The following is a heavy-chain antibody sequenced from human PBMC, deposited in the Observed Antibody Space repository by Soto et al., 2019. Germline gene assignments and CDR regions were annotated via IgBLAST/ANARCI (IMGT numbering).Heavy chain of an antibody. Sequence: VGSLRLSCAASGFTFSSYGMHGVRQAPGKGLEWVAVIWYDGSNKYYADSVKGRFTISRDNSKNTLYLQMNSLRAEDTAVYYCARDHEQLGLIGDGMDVWGQGTTVTVSS. CDR3: ARDHEQLGLIGDGMDV. CDR2: IWYDGSNK. J-gene: IGHJ6*02. CDR1: GFTFSSYG. D-gene: IGHD6-6*01. V-gene: IGHV3-33*01.